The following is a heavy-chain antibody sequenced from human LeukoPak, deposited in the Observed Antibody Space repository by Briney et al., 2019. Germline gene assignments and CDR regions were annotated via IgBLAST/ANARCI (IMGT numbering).Heavy chain of an antibody. Sequence: PGGSLRLSCSASGFTFSTYAMHWVRQAPGKGLEYVSAISSKGDSTFYADSVKGRFTISRDNSKNTLYLQMSSLRTEDTAVYYCVKASSDYYYDSWGQGALVTVSS. V-gene: IGHV3-64D*06. CDR1: GFTFSTYA. J-gene: IGHJ5*01. D-gene: IGHD3-22*01. CDR3: VKASSDYYYDS. CDR2: ISSKGDST.